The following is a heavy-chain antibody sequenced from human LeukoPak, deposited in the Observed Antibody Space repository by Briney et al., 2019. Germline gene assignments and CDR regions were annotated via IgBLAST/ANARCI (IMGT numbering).Heavy chain of an antibody. CDR3: AKAAGDYDILGGYPNSRFDY. CDR1: GYTFSSYA. Sequence: GGSLRLSCAASGYTFSSYAMSWVRQAPGKGLEWLSAISGSGGRTYYAHSVKGRVTISRDNSQNTLYLLKNSLRAEDTAVYYCAKAAGDYDILGGYPNSRFDYWGQGTLVTVSS. J-gene: IGHJ4*02. CDR2: ISGSGGRT. V-gene: IGHV3-23*01. D-gene: IGHD3-9*01.